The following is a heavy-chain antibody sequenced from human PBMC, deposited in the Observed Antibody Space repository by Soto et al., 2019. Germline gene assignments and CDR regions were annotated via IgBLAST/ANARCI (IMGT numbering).Heavy chain of an antibody. J-gene: IGHJ6*02. Sequence: NPSETLSLTCTVSGGSISSYYWSWIRQPPGKGLEWIGYIYYSGSTNYNPSLKSRVTISVDTSKNQFSLKLSSVTAADTAVYYCARTDFWSGYLAQDVWGQGTTVTVSS. CDR2: IYYSGST. CDR3: ARTDFWSGYLAQDV. D-gene: IGHD3-3*01. CDR1: GGSISSYY. V-gene: IGHV4-59*01.